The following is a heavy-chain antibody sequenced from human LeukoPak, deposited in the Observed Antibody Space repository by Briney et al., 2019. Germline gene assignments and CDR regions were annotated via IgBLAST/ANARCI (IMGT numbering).Heavy chain of an antibody. J-gene: IGHJ3*02. CDR3: ARGDYYDSSGYYFPDAFDI. Sequence: GGSLRLSCAASGFTFSSYAMHWVRQAPGKGLEWVAVIWYDGSNKYYVDSMQGRFTISRDNSKNTLYLQMSSLRAEDTAVYYCARGDYYDSSGYYFPDAFDIWGQGTMVTVSS. D-gene: IGHD3-22*01. V-gene: IGHV3-33*08. CDR2: IWYDGSNK. CDR1: GFTFSSYA.